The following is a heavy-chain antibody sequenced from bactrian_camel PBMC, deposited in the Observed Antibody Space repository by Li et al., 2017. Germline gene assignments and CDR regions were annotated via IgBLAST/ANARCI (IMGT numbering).Heavy chain of an antibody. J-gene: IGHJ4*01. CDR2: IYIGGDNR. D-gene: IGHD6*01. Sequence: VQLVESGGGSVEPGGSLRLSCTGSGYSYRTYSMAWFRQVPGKEREGVAAIYIGGDNRYYGDSVKGRFTVSRGDGGNTLMLQMTGLKLEDSATYYCATTTRSSSADCRGRLSRVDFTYQGRGTQVTVS. CDR1: GYSYRTYS. V-gene: IGHV3S31*01.